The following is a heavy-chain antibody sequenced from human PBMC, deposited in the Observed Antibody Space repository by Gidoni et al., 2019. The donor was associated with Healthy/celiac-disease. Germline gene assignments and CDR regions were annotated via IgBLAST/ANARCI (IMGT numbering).Heavy chain of an antibody. V-gene: IGHV2-5*02. CDR1: GFSLSTSGVG. Sequence: QITLKESGPTLVKPTQTLTLTCTFSGFSLSTSGVGVGWIRQPPGKALEWLALIYWDDDKSYSPSLKSRLTITKDTYKNQVVLTMTNMDPVDTDTYYCAHSRHYYYDSSGYYLEYFQHWGQGTLVTVSS. CDR2: IYWDDDK. J-gene: IGHJ1*01. CDR3: AHSRHYYYDSSGYYLEYFQH. D-gene: IGHD3-22*01.